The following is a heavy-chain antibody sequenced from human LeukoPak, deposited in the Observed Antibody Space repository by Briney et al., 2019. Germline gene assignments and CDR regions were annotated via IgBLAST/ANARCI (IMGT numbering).Heavy chain of an antibody. CDR2: IKQDGSEK. D-gene: IGHD2-21*02. Sequence: GGSLRLSCAASGFTFSSYWMSWVRQAPGKGLEWVANIKQDGSEKYYVDSVKGRFTISRDNAKNSLYLQMNSLRAEDTAVYYCARYAYCGGDCYHFDYWGQGTLVTVSS. J-gene: IGHJ4*02. V-gene: IGHV3-7*01. CDR3: ARYAYCGGDCYHFDY. CDR1: GFTFSSYW.